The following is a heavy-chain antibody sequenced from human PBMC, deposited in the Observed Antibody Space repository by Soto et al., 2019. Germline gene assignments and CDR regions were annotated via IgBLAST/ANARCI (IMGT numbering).Heavy chain of an antibody. Sequence: SVKVSCKASGGTFSSYAISWVRQAPGQGLEWMGGIIPIFGTANYAQKFQGRVTITADESTSTAYMELSSLRSEDTAVYYCASLEGSPYTVTTDYWGQGTLVTVSS. CDR1: GGTFSSYA. CDR2: IIPIFGTA. D-gene: IGHD4-17*01. J-gene: IGHJ4*02. V-gene: IGHV1-69*13. CDR3: ASLEGSPYTVTTDY.